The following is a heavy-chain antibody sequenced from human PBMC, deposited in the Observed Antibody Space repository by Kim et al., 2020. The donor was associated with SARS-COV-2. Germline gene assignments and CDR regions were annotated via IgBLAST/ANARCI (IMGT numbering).Heavy chain of an antibody. V-gene: IGHV3-9*01. Sequence: GGSLRLSCAASGFTFDDYAMHWVRQAPGKGLEWVSGISWNSGSIGYADSVKGRFTISRDNAKNSLYLQMNSLRAEDTALYYCSKDIYRGRRVLDYWGQGT. CDR1: GFTFDDYA. J-gene: IGHJ4*02. CDR3: SKDIYRGRRVLDY. D-gene: IGHD3-10*01. CDR2: ISWNSGSI.